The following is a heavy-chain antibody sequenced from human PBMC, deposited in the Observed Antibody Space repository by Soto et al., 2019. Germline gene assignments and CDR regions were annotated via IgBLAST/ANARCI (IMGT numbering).Heavy chain of an antibody. CDR1: GFTFSSYS. Sequence: LRLSCAASGFTFSSYSMNWVRQAPGKGLEWVSSISSSSSYIYYADSVKGRFTISRDNAKNSLYLQMNSLRAEDTAVYYCARVLDILTGHGMDVWGQGTTVTVSS. J-gene: IGHJ6*02. V-gene: IGHV3-21*01. D-gene: IGHD3-9*01. CDR3: ARVLDILTGHGMDV. CDR2: ISSSSSYI.